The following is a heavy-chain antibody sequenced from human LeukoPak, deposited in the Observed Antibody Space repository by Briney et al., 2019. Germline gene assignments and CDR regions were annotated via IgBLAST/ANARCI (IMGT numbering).Heavy chain of an antibody. CDR1: GFTFSSYA. V-gene: IGHV3-23*01. D-gene: IGHD4-17*01. Sequence: GGSLRLSCAASGFTFSSYAMSWVRQAPGKGLEWVSAISGSGGSTYYADSVEGRFTIFRDNAKNSQYLQMNSLRVEDTALYYCARAQTYGDSRLLLDYWGQGTLVTVSS. CDR2: ISGSGGST. CDR3: ARAQTYGDSRLLLDY. J-gene: IGHJ4*02.